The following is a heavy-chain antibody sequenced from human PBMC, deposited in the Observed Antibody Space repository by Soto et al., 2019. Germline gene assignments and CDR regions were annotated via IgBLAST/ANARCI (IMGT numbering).Heavy chain of an antibody. D-gene: IGHD5-18*01. CDR3: GRGGSDSPMAPGY. Sequence: PGGSLRLSCAAPGFTFSSYWMHWVRQAPGKGLVWVSRINPDGSATNYADSVKGRFTISRDNAKNTLYLQMNSLRAEDTAVFYCGRGGSDSPMAPGYWGQGTLVTVSS. J-gene: IGHJ4*02. CDR2: INPDGSAT. V-gene: IGHV3-74*01. CDR1: GFTFSSYW.